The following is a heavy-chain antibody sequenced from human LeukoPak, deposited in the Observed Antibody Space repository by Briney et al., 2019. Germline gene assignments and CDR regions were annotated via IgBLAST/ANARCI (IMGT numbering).Heavy chain of an antibody. Sequence: GGPLRLSCEASGFIFSSYDLSWVRQAPGEGLEWVSDIDESGYKTYYADSVKGRFTISRDNSKDTLYLHMNSLRVEDTAIYYCANRIRGSAYWGQGTLVTVSS. CDR3: ANRIRGSAY. CDR1: GFIFSSYD. V-gene: IGHV3-23*05. D-gene: IGHD3-10*01. CDR2: IDESGYKT. J-gene: IGHJ4*02.